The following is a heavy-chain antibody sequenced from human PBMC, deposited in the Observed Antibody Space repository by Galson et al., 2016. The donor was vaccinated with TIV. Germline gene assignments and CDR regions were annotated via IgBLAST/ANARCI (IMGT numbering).Heavy chain of an antibody. D-gene: IGHD3-22*01. Sequence: PALVKPTQTLTLTCTFSGFSLSASGMCVTWIRQPPGKALEWLARIDWDDDIYYTYRTSLKTRLTISKDTSKNQVVLTMTNVDPVDTATYYCARISGYYDSSGYYVPRNFGYWGQGTLVTVSS. CDR2: IDWDDDI. CDR3: ARISGYYDSSGYYVPRNFGY. J-gene: IGHJ4*02. V-gene: IGHV2-70*11. CDR1: GFSLSASGMC.